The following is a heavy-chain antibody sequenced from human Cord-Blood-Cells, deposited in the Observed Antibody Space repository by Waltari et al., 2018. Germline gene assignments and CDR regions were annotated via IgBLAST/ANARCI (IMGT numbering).Heavy chain of an antibody. CDR1: GGSISSGDYY. V-gene: IGHV4-30-4*08. J-gene: IGHJ4*02. CDR3: ARGPTTVTTGGFDY. CDR2: IYYSGST. Sequence: QLQLQESGPGLVKPPQPLSPTGTAPGGSISSGDYYWTWIPQPPGKGLEWIGYIYYSGSTYYNPSLKSRVTISVDTSKNQFSLKLSSVTAADTAVYYCARGPTTVTTGGFDYWGQGTLVTVSS. D-gene: IGHD4-17*01.